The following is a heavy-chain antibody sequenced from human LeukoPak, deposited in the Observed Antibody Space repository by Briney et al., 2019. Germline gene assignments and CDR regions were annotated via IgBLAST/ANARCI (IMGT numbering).Heavy chain of an antibody. V-gene: IGHV3-9*01. D-gene: IGHD5-18*01. Sequence: PGGSLRLSCAASGFTFDDYAMHWVRQAPGKGLEWVSGISWNSGSIGYADSVKGRFTISRDNAENSLYLQMNSLRVGDTAVYYCARDLGYNYLMDVWGQGTTVTVSS. CDR1: GFTFDDYA. CDR3: ARDLGYNYLMDV. CDR2: ISWNSGSI. J-gene: IGHJ6*02.